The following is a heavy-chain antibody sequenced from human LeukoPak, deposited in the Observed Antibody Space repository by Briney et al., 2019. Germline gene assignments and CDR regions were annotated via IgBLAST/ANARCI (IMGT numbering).Heavy chain of an antibody. D-gene: IGHD1-1*01. J-gene: IGHJ5*02. CDR2: INPSGGST. CDR3: ARGRVDNWNDNWFDP. V-gene: IGHV1-46*01. Sequence: ASVKVSCKASGYTFTSYYMHWVRQAPGQGLEWMGIINPSGGSTSYAQKFQGRVTMTRDTSISTAYMELSSLRSEDTAVYYCARGRVDNWNDNWFDPWGQGTLVTVSS. CDR1: GYTFTSYY.